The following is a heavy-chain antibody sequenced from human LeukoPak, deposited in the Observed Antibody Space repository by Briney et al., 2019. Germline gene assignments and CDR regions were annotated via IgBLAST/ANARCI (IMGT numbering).Heavy chain of an antibody. CDR1: GGSFSGYY. CDR3: ARGPDFYYYDSSGYYAY. D-gene: IGHD3-22*01. J-gene: IGHJ4*02. V-gene: IGHV4-34*01. Sequence: SETLSLTCAVYGGSFSGYYWSWIRQPPGKGLEWIGEINHSGSTNYNPSLKSRVTISVDTSKNQFSLKLSSVTAADTAVYYCARGPDFYYYDSSGYYAYWGQGTLVTVSS. CDR2: INHSGST.